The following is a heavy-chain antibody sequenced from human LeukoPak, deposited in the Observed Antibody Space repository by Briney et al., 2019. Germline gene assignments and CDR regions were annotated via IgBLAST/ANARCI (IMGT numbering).Heavy chain of an antibody. V-gene: IGHV3-73*01. CDR3: TRHDYDFWSPYYYMDV. CDR2: IRSKANSYAT. CDR1: GFTFSGSA. Sequence: PGGSLRLSCAASGFTFSGSAMHWVRQASGKGLEWVGRIRSKANSYATAYAASVKGRFTISRDDSKNTAYLQMNSLKTEDTAVYYCTRHDYDFWSPYYYMDVWGKGTTVTVSS. J-gene: IGHJ6*03. D-gene: IGHD3-3*01.